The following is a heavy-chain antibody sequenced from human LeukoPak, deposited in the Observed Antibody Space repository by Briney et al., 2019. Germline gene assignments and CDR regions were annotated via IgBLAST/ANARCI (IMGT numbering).Heavy chain of an antibody. CDR3: AKTKGCSYGYYFDY. D-gene: IGHD5-18*01. Sequence: PGRSLRLSCAASGFTFSSYAMHWVSQSLGKGLEWVAVMSYDGFNKYYADSVKGRLTISRDNSKNTLYLQMNSLRAEDTAVYYCAKTKGCSYGYYFDYWGQGTLVTVSS. V-gene: IGHV3-30*18. CDR1: GFTFSSYA. CDR2: MSYDGFNK. J-gene: IGHJ4*02.